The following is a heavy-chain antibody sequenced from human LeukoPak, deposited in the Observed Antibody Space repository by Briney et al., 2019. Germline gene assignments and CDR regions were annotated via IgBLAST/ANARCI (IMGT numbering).Heavy chain of an antibody. J-gene: IGHJ4*02. Sequence: ASVKVSCKPSGYTFTGYYMHWVRQAPGQGLEWMGWIYPHSGVTNYAQKFRGRVTLTRDTSISTAYMELRRLRSDETAVYFCARSVAAAGTSGRENDYWGQGTLVTVSS. CDR3: ARSVAAAGTSGRENDY. V-gene: IGHV1-2*02. CDR1: GYTFTGYY. CDR2: IYPHSGVT. D-gene: IGHD6-13*01.